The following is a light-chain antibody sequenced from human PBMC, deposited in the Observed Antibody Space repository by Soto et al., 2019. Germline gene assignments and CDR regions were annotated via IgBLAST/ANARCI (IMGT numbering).Light chain of an antibody. CDR1: SSNIGNNY. J-gene: IGLJ2*01. CDR3: ATWDSSLSAGV. CDR2: DND. V-gene: IGLV1-51*01. Sequence: QSVLTQPPSVSAAPGQKVTISCSGSSSNIGNNYVSWYQQLPGTAPKLLIYDNDKRPSGIPDRFSGSKSGTSATLGVTGLQTGDEADYYCATWDSSLSAGVFGGGTKRTV.